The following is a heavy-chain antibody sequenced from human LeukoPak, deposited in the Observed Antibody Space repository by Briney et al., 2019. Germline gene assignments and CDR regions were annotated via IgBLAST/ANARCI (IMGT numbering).Heavy chain of an antibody. CDR1: GFTFGNYW. D-gene: IGHD6-19*01. V-gene: IGHV3-48*01. CDR2: ISSSSSTI. CDR3: ARVLIGSGYYMDV. J-gene: IGHJ6*03. Sequence: GGSLRLSCAASGFTFGNYWMSWVRQAPGKGLEWVSYISSSSSTIYYADSVKGRFTISRDNAKNSLYLQMNSLRAEDTAVYYCARVLIGSGYYMDVWGKGTTVTVSS.